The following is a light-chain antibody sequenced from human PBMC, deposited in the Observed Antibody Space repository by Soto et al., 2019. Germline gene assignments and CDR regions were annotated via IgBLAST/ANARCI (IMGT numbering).Light chain of an antibody. CDR1: SSNIGAGYD. J-gene: IGLJ2*01. V-gene: IGLV1-40*01. CDR3: QSYDRSLSGSGI. Sequence: QAVVTQPPSVSGAPGQRVTISCTGSSSNIGAGYDVHWYQQLPGTAPKLLIYGNNNQPSGVPDRFSGSKSGTSASLAITGLQAEDEADYYCQSYDRSLSGSGIFGGGTKLTVL. CDR2: GNN.